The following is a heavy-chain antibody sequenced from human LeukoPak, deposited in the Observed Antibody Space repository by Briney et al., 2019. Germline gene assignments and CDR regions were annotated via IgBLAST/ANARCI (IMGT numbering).Heavy chain of an antibody. CDR1: GFTFGNYV. CDR3: VKVGGGGGWYWSP. CDR2: MSDSGDDT. D-gene: IGHD6-19*01. V-gene: IGHV3-23*01. J-gene: IGHJ5*02. Sequence: PGGSRRLSCTGPGFTFGNYVMSWFRQPPGERLGGSSGMSDSGDDTDYADSVKGRFTISRDNSKNTLFLQMNILRVEDTAVYYCVKVGGGGGWYWSPWGQGTLVTVSS.